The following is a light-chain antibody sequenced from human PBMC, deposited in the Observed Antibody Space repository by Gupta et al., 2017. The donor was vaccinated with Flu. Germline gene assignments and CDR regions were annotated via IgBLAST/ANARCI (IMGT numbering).Light chain of an antibody. CDR3: ATWDDSLSAVV. J-gene: IGLJ2*01. V-gene: IGLV1-47*01. Sequence: NSNIGINYVSWYQQLPGAAPKLIIYKSNQRPSGVPDRFSGSKSGTSASLAISGLRSEDEAEYYCATWDDSLSAVVFGGGTKLTVL. CDR1: NSNIGINY. CDR2: KSN.